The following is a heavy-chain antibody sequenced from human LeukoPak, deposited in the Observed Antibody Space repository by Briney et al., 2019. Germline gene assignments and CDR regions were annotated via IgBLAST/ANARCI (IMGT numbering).Heavy chain of an antibody. D-gene: IGHD2-2*01. J-gene: IGHJ1*01. CDR1: GFTFSSYA. Sequence: GGSLRLSCAASGFTFSSYAMHWVRQAPGKGLEWVAVISYDGSNKYYSDSVNGRFTISRDNSKNTLYLQMNSLRAEDTAVYYCARDGEEYQVPEYFQHWGQGTLVTVSS. V-gene: IGHV3-30*01. CDR2: ISYDGSNK. CDR3: ARDGEEYQVPEYFQH.